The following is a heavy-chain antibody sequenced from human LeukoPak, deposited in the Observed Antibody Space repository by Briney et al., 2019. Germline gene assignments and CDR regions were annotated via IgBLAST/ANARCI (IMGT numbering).Heavy chain of an antibody. J-gene: IGHJ4*02. Sequence: AGGSLRLSCAASGFTFSSYAMHWVRQAPGKGLEWVSVIGGSGSAIYYADSVKGRFAISRDNSKNTLYLQMNSLRAEDTAVYYCAKDPRGSVLLTGGTYFDSWGQGTLVTVSS. V-gene: IGHV3-23*01. CDR1: GFTFSSYA. CDR2: IGGSGSAI. D-gene: IGHD1-7*01. CDR3: AKDPRGSVLLTGGTYFDS.